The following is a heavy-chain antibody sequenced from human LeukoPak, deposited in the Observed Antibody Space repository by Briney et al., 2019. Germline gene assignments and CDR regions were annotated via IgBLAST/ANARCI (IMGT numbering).Heavy chain of an antibody. D-gene: IGHD3-10*01. CDR1: GYTFTTYY. V-gene: IGHV1-46*01. J-gene: IGHJ3*02. CDR2: INPSGGTT. Sequence: GASVKVSCKASGYTFTTYYMHWVRQAPGQGLEWMGIINPSGGTTNYAQKFQGRVTMTRDTSISTAYMELSRLTSDDTAVYYCARDPPIGGADVFDIWGQGTMVTVSS. CDR3: ARDPPIGGADVFDI.